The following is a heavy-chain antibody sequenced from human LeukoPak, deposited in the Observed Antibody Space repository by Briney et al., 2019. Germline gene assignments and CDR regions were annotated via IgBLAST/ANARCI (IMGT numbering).Heavy chain of an antibody. CDR1: GGTFSSYA. J-gene: IGHJ4*02. V-gene: IGHV1-69*06. D-gene: IGHD5-12*01. CDR3: ARDARNSGYSGYDSGGGY. CDR2: IIPIFGTA. Sequence: SVKVSCKASGGTFSSYAISWVRQAPGQGLEWMGGIIPIFGTANYAQKFQGRVTITADKSTSTAYMELSSLRSEDTAVYYCARDARNSGYSGYDSGGGYWGQGTLVTVSS.